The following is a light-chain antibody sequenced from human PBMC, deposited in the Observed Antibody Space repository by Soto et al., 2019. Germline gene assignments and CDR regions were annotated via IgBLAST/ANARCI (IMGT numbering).Light chain of an antibody. CDR1: SGAVTSGHY. CDR2: DTT. Sequence: QAVVTQEPSLTVSPGGTVTLTWGSTSGAVTSGHYPYWFQQKPGQAPRTLIYDTTNKHSWTPARFSGSLLGGKAALTLSGAQPEDEAEYFCLLSYTGARVFGGGTNLTVL. V-gene: IGLV7-46*01. CDR3: LLSYTGARV. J-gene: IGLJ2*01.